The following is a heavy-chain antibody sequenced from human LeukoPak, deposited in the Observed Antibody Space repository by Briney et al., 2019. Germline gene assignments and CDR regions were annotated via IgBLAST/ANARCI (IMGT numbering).Heavy chain of an antibody. CDR3: ARHSGSGWQALGY. CDR1: GYTFSNYG. J-gene: IGHJ4*02. CDR2: TSYNGNT. D-gene: IGHD6-19*01. V-gene: IGHV1-18*04. Sequence: ASVKVSCKASGYTFSNYGISWVRQTPGLGLEWMGWTSYNGNTNYAQKFQDRVTMATDTSTTTAYMELRSLESDDTAVYYCARHSGSGWQALGYWGQGTLVTVSS.